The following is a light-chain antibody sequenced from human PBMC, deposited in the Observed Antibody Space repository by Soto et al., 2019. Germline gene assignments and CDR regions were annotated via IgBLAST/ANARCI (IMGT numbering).Light chain of an antibody. V-gene: IGKV3-15*01. J-gene: IGKJ1*01. CDR2: GAS. CDR1: QSVSSN. CDR3: QQYNNGPRT. Sequence: EIVMTQSPATLSVSPGERATFSCRASQSVSSNLAWYQQKPGQAPRILIYGASTRATGIPARFSGSGSGTEFTLTISSLQSEDFAVYFCQQYNNGPRTFGQGTKVEIK.